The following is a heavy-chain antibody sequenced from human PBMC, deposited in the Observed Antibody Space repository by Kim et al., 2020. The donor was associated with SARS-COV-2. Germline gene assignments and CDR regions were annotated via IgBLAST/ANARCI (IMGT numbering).Heavy chain of an antibody. V-gene: IGHV4-34*01. CDR3: ARLVSALVVPAAMLYYYYYGMDV. Sequence: SETLSLTCAVYGGSFSGYYWSWIRQPPGKGLEWIGEINHSGSTNYNPSLKSRVTISVDTSKNQFSLKLSSVTAADTAVYYCARLVSALVVPAAMLYYYYYGMDVWGQGTTVTVSS. CDR2: INHSGST. CDR1: GGSFSGYY. J-gene: IGHJ6*02. D-gene: IGHD2-2*01.